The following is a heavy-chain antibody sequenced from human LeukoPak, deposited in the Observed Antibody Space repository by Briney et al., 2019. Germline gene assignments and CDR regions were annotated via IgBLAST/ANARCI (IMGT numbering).Heavy chain of an antibody. Sequence: PGGSLRLSCAASGFTFSSSWMTWARQAPVKGLEWVASINQDGSAKYYVDSVKGRFTISRDNAKNSLYLQMNSLRAEDTAVYYCAKGVEMATIFDFGKTSSYYFDYWGQGTLVTVSS. CDR3: AKGVEMATIFDFGKTSSYYFDY. D-gene: IGHD5-24*01. CDR1: GFTFSSSW. CDR2: INQDGSAK. V-gene: IGHV3-7*01. J-gene: IGHJ4*02.